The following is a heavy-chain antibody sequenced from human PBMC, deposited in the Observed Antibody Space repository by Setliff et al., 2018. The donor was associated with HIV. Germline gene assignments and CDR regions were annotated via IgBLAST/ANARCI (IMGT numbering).Heavy chain of an antibody. CDR3: ARLHITQHYYYGMDV. Sequence: SETLSLTCTVSGASISSGAYYWGWIRPPPGKGLEWIGSVSYDGDSFYNPSLKSRAIISVDTSYSHFSLRLSSVTAADTAVYYCARLHITQHYYYGMDVWGQGTAVTVSS. CDR2: VSYDGDS. J-gene: IGHJ6*02. CDR1: GASISSGAYY. D-gene: IGHD2-2*01. V-gene: IGHV4-39*07.